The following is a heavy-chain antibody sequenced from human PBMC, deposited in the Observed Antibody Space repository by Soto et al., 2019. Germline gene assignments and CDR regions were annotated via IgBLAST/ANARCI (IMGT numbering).Heavy chain of an antibody. CDR2: IKQDGSEK. J-gene: IGHJ6*02. V-gene: IGHV3-7*05. CDR1: GFTFSSYW. CDR3: ARDGIITMFGVVTLLAMDV. Sequence: EVQLVESGGGLVQPGGSLRLSCAASGFTFSSYWMSWVRQAPGKGLEWVANIKQDGSEKYYVDSVKGRFTISRDNAKNSLYLQMNSLRAEDTAVYYCARDGIITMFGVVTLLAMDVWGQGTTVTVSS. D-gene: IGHD3-3*01.